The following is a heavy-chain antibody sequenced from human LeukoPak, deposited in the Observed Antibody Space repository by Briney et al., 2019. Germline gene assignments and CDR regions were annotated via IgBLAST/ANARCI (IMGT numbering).Heavy chain of an antibody. V-gene: IGHV4-59*01. CDR1: GGSISSYY. D-gene: IGHD3-22*01. Sequence: SETLSLTCTVSGGSISSYYWSWIRQPPGKGLEWIGYIYYSGSTNYNPSLKSRVTISVDTSKNQFSLKLSSVTAADTAVYYCARYVSSSGYYSFYYWGQGTLVTVSS. J-gene: IGHJ4*02. CDR2: IYYSGST. CDR3: ARYVSSSGYYSFYY.